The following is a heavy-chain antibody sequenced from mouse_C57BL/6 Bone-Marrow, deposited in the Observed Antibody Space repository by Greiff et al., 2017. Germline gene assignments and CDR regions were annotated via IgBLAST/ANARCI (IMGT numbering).Heavy chain of an antibody. CDR3: ARPPQIYYYGSSFFYYAIDY. J-gene: IGHJ4*01. V-gene: IGHV1-64*01. CDR1: GYTFTSYW. D-gene: IGHD1-1*01. Sequence: QVQLQQPGAELVKPGASVKLSCKASGYTFTSYWMHWVKQRPGQGLEWIGMIHPNSGSTNYNEKFKSKATLTVDKSSSTAYMQLSSLTIEDSTVYYCARPPQIYYYGSSFFYYAIDYWGQGTSVTVSS. CDR2: IHPNSGST.